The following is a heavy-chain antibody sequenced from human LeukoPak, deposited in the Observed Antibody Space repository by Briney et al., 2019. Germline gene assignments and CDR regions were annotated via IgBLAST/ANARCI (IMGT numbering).Heavy chain of an antibody. J-gene: IGHJ4*02. V-gene: IGHV3-74*01. CDR2: ISPTGSTT. CDR3: ARGPSSNWSGLDF. Sequence: QPGGSLRLSCAASGFSFSGHWMHWARQLPGKGLVWVSRISPTGSTTSYADSVKGRFTVSRDYAKNTLYLQVNNLRAEDTAVYYCARGPSSNWSGLDFWGQGTLLTVSS. D-gene: IGHD6-13*01. CDR1: GFSFSGHW.